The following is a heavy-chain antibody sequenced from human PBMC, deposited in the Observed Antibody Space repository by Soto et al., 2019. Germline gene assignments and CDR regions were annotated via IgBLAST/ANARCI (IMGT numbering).Heavy chain of an antibody. Sequence: ASVKVSCKTSGYTFTSYDINWVRQATGQGLEWMGWMNPNSGNTAYAQKFQGRVTMTRNTSISTAYMELSSLRSEDTAVYYCARERSSGAFDIWGQGTMLTVSS. CDR1: GYTFTSYD. CDR3: ARERSSGAFDI. D-gene: IGHD1-26*01. CDR2: MNPNSGNT. V-gene: IGHV1-8*01. J-gene: IGHJ3*02.